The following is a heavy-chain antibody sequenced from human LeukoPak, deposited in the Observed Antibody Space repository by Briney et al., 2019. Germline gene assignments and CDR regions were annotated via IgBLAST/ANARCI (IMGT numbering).Heavy chain of an antibody. D-gene: IGHD4-23*01. CDR2: INPNSGGT. CDR1: GYTFTGYY. Sequence: ASVEVSCKASGYTFTGYYMHWVRQAPGQGLEWMGWINPNSGGTNYAQKFQGRVTMTRDTSISTAYMELSRLRSDDTAVYYCARGPTSGGNSTYWGQGTLVTVSS. CDR3: ARGPTSGGNSTY. V-gene: IGHV1-2*02. J-gene: IGHJ4*02.